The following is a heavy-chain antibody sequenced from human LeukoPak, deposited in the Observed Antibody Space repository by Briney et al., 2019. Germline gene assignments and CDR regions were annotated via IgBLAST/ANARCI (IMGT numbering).Heavy chain of an antibody. D-gene: IGHD3-10*01. Sequence: GGSLRLSCAASGFTFSSYGMHWVRQAPGKGLEWVAVISYDGSNKYYADSVKGRFTISRDNSKNTLYLQMNSLRAEDTAVYYCARDMVRGVFDYWGQGTLVTVSS. CDR3: ARDMVRGVFDY. CDR2: ISYDGSNK. J-gene: IGHJ4*02. V-gene: IGHV3-30*03. CDR1: GFTFSSYG.